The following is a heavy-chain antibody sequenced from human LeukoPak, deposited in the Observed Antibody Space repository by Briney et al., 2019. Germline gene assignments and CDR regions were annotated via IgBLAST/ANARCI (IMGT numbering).Heavy chain of an antibody. D-gene: IGHD1-26*01. Sequence: ASVKVSCKASGYTFTSHDINWVRQATGQGLEWMAWISAYSGNTNYAQKLQGRVTMTTDTSTSTAYMELRSLRSDDTAVYYCARDGVRWELPSAFDIWGQGTMVIVSS. CDR1: GYTFTSHD. CDR3: ARDGVRWELPSAFDI. CDR2: ISAYSGNT. J-gene: IGHJ3*02. V-gene: IGHV1-18*01.